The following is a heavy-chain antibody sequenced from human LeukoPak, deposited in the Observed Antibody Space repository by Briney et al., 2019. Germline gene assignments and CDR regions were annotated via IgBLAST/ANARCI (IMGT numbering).Heavy chain of an antibody. CDR2: ISSSGSTI. CDR3: ARASGSYTT. V-gene: IGHV3-48*03. CDR1: GFTFSSYA. D-gene: IGHD1-26*01. Sequence: GGSLRLSCAASGFTFSSYAMSWVRQAPGKGLEWVSAISSSGSTIYYADSVKGRFSISRDNAKNSLYLQMNSLRAEDTAAYYCARASGSYTTWGQGTLVTVSS. J-gene: IGHJ5*02.